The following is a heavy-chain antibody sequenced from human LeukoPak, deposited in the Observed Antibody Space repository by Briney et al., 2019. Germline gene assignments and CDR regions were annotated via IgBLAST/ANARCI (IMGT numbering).Heavy chain of an antibody. CDR2: INGGSIYI. Sequence: GGSLRLSCTASGFTFRAYTMNWVRQAPGKGLEWVSSINGGSIYIYYADPVKDRFTISRDISKNTLYLQTNSLRAEDTAVYYCARRAYNWGAFDIWGQGTMVTVSS. D-gene: IGHD5-24*01. V-gene: IGHV3-21*04. J-gene: IGHJ3*02. CDR3: ARRAYNWGAFDI. CDR1: GFTFRAYT.